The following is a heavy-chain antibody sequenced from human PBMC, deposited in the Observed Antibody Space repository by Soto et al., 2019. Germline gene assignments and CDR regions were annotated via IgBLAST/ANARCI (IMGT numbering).Heavy chain of an antibody. CDR3: AREVVVVPAAMRAFSP. Sequence: QVQLQESGPGLVKPSQTLSLTCTVSGGSISSGGYYWSWIRQHPGKGLEWIGYIYYSGSTYYNPSLKSRVTISVDTSKNQFSLKLSSVTAADTAVYYCAREVVVVPAAMRAFSPWGQGTLVTVSS. D-gene: IGHD2-2*01. J-gene: IGHJ5*02. CDR1: GGSISSGGYY. CDR2: IYYSGST. V-gene: IGHV4-31*03.